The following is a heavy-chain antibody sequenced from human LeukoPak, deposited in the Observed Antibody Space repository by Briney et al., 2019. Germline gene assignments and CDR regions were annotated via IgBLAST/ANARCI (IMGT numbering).Heavy chain of an antibody. J-gene: IGHJ3*02. CDR1: GGSISSGNFH. CDR2: ISASGST. V-gene: IGHV4-61*02. CDR3: ARPLCSAGSWYSPNAFDI. Sequence: SETLSLTCTVSGGSISSGNFHWTWIRQPARKGLEWIARISASGSTNHNPSLKSRVTISVDTSKNHFSLKLSSVTAADTAVYYCARPLCSAGSWYSPNAFDIWGPGTMVTVSS. D-gene: IGHD2-15*01.